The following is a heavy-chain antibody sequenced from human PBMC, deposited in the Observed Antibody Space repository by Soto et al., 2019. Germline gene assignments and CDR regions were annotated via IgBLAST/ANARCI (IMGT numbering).Heavy chain of an antibody. CDR3: AKSLGPWGEGSCLRRHFDS. D-gene: IGHD3-16*01. CDR2: ITAYSGET. CDR1: GYTFTSYG. V-gene: IGHV1-18*01. J-gene: IGHJ4*02. Sequence: QIQLVQSGAEVKKPGASVKVSCQTSGYTFTSYGTNWVRQAPGQGLEWMGWITAYSGETHIAKKYQGRVPLTTDISTTTAFLEMKSLTSDDTAVHYCAKSLGPWGEGSCLRRHFDSWGQGTLVTVSS.